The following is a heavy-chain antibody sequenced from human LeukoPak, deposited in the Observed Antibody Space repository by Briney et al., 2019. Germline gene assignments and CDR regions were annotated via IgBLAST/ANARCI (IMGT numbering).Heavy chain of an antibody. CDR2: ISGSGGST. CDR3: AREAQQQLNYYYYGMDV. J-gene: IGHJ6*02. D-gene: IGHD6-13*01. CDR1: GFTFSSYA. V-gene: IGHV3-23*01. Sequence: GGSLRLSCAASGFTFSSYAMSWVRQAPGKGLEWVSAISGSGGSTYYADSVKGRFTISRDNSKNTLYLQMNSLRAEDTAVYYCAREAQQQLNYYYYGMDVWGQGTTVTVSS.